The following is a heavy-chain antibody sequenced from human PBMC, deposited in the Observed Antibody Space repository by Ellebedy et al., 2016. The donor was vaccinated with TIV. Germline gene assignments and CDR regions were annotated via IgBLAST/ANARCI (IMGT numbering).Heavy chain of an antibody. CDR3: ARDEVEKALTPNSCIY. J-gene: IGHJ4*02. V-gene: IGHV3-53*01. CDR1: GFTFSSYP. CDR2: IYSGAST. Sequence: GGSLRLSCAASGFTFSSYPISWVRQAPGQRLEWVSVIYSGASTYYADSVKGRFTISRDNSKNTLYLQMNSLRDEDTAVYYCARDEVEKALTPNSCIYWGQGTLVTVSS. D-gene: IGHD4/OR15-4a*01.